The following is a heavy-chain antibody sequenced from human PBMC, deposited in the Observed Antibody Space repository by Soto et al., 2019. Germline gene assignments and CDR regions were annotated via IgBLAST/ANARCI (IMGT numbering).Heavy chain of an antibody. D-gene: IGHD2-8*02. CDR2: ILVDGRT. CDR3: AKATATGGGAFDI. CDR1: GVICSSYD. Sequence: EVQMFESGGGLAQPGGSLRLSCAASGVICSSYDMSWVRQAPGKGLEWVSTILVDGRTFYVDSVKGRFTISRDSSQNTVYLQMNSLTAGDTALYHCAKATATGGGAFDICGQGTMVTVSS. J-gene: IGHJ3*02. V-gene: IGHV3-23*01.